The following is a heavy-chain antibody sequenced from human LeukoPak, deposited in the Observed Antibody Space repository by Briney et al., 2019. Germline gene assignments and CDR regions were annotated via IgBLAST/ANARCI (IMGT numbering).Heavy chain of an antibody. D-gene: IGHD5-12*01. V-gene: IGHV3-66*03. CDR2: IYITGRT. J-gene: IGHJ3*02. CDR1: GFTVSSNY. Sequence: GGSLRLSCAASGFTVSSNYMSWVRQAPGKGLEWVSVIYITGRTYYAGSVKGRFTISRDNSKNTLYLQMDSLRTEDTAVYYCARDSGYTGSDAFDIWGQGTMVSVSS. CDR3: ARDSGYTGSDAFDI.